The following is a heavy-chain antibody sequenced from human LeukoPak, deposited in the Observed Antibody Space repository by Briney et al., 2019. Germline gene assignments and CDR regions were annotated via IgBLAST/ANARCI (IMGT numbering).Heavy chain of an antibody. CDR2: IIPILGIA. D-gene: IGHD2-15*01. CDR3: ARDPMYCSGGSCYYHYYYGMDV. CDR1: GGTFSSYA. J-gene: IGHJ6*02. Sequence: ASVKVSCKASGGTFSSYAISWVRQAPGQGLEWMGRIIPILGIANYAQKFQGRVTITADKSTSTAYMELSSLRSEDTAVYYCARDPMYCSGGSCYYHYYYGMDVWGQGTTVTVSS. V-gene: IGHV1-69*04.